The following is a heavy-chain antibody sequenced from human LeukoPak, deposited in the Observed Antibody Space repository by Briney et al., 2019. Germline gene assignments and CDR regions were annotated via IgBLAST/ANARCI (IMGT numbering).Heavy chain of an antibody. V-gene: IGHV4-4*07. J-gene: IGHJ4*02. CDR3: ARDPVWGDNTLDY. CDR2: IYTGGST. D-gene: IGHD3-16*01. Sequence: SETLSLTCTVSGGSINSYFWTWIRQPAGKGLEWIGRIYTGGSTNYNPSLKSRVTMSVDTSKNQFSLKLSSVTAADTAVYYCARDPVWGDNTLDYWGQGTLVTVSS. CDR1: GGSINSYF.